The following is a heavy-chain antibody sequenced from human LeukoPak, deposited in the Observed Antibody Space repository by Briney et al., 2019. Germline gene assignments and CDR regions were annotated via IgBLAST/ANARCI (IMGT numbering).Heavy chain of an antibody. J-gene: IGHJ4*02. CDR3: ARYVVYGSGKYYFDY. Sequence: SETLSLTCTVSGGSIGTNYWNWIRQPPGQELEWIASINYGGTTYYNPSLKSRVTISVDTSKNQFSLRLTSVTAADTAVYLCARYVVYGSGKYYFDYWGQGSLASVSS. V-gene: IGHV4-59*05. CDR2: INYGGTT. D-gene: IGHD3-10*01. CDR1: GGSIGTNY.